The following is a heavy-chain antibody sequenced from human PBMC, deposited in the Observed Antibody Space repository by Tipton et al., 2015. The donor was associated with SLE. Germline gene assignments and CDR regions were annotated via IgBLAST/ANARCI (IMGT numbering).Heavy chain of an antibody. J-gene: IGHJ4*02. D-gene: IGHD2-2*03. CDR2: ISDTSSYI. V-gene: IGHV3-21*01. Sequence: SLRLSCAASGFTFSSYSMNWVRQAPGKGLEWVSSISDTSSYIYYADSVKGRFTISRDNAKNSLYLQMNSLRAEDTAVYYCARDGSKGDFDYWGQGTLVSVSS. CDR3: ARDGSKGDFDY. CDR1: GFTFSSYS.